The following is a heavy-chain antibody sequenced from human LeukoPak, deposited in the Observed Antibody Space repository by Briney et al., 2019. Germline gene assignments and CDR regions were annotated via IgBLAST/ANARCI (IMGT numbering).Heavy chain of an antibody. CDR1: GYTFTGYY. V-gene: IGHV1-2*02. CDR2: INPNSGGT. CDR3: ARTAIFGVAERNWFDP. J-gene: IGHJ5*02. D-gene: IGHD3-3*01. Sequence: ASVKVSCKASGYTFTGYYMHWVRQAPGQGLEWMGWINPNSGGTNYAQKFQGRVTMTRDTSISTAYMELSRLRSDDTAVYYCARTAIFGVAERNWFDPWGQGTLVTVSS.